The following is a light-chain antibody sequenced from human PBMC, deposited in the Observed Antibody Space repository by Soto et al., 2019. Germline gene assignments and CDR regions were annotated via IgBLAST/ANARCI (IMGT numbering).Light chain of an antibody. CDR1: QSISTW. J-gene: IGKJ1*01. V-gene: IGKV1-5*01. Sequence: DIVMTQSPDSLAVSLGERVTITCRASQSISTWLAWYQQKPGKAPKLLIYAASSLESGVPSRFSGSGSGTDFTLTIDSLQPDDFAAYYCQQYNSYSWTFGQGTKVDI. CDR2: AAS. CDR3: QQYNSYSWT.